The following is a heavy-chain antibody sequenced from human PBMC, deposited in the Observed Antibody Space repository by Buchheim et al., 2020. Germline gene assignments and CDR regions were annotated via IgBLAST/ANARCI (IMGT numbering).Heavy chain of an antibody. CDR2: INSAGTI. V-gene: IGHV3-48*02. J-gene: IGHJ4*02. D-gene: IGHD3-3*01. CDR3: TRSGV. Sequence: EVQLVESGGTLVQSGGSLRLSCAASGFTFSNDWMNWVRQAPGKGLEWISYINSAGTINYADSVKGRFTISRDNAKNSLYLQMNRLQDEDTAVYYCTRSGVWGQGTL. CDR1: GFTFSNDW.